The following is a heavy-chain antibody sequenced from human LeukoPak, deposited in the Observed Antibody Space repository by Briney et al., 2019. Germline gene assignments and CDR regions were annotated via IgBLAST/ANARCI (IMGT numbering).Heavy chain of an antibody. CDR3: ARGVYSGSYSDY. D-gene: IGHD1-26*01. J-gene: IGHJ4*02. Sequence: SETLSLTCTVSGGSISSYYWSWIRQPPGKGLEWIGEINHSGSTNYNPSLKSRVTISVDTSKNQFSLKLSSVTAADTAVYYCARGVYSGSYSDYWGQGTLVTVSS. CDR1: GGSISSYY. V-gene: IGHV4-34*01. CDR2: INHSGST.